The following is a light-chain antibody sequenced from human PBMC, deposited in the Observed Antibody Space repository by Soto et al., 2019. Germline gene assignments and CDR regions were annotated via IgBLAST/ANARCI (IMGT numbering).Light chain of an antibody. CDR2: DAS. CDR1: HSVRSNF. Sequence: EIVLTQSPGALSLSRWDRGTLSCRPSHSVRSNFLAWYQQKPGHAPRLLIYDASNRATGTPARFSGSGSETDFTLTISSLEPEDFALYYCQHPMNWPLTFAQGTRLEI. J-gene: IGKJ5*01. CDR3: QHPMNWPLT. V-gene: IGKV3-11*01.